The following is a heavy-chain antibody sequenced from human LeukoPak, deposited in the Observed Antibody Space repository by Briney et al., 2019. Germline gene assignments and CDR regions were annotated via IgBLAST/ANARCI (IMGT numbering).Heavy chain of an antibody. CDR3: ARISGSYYPGFDY. Sequence: GGSLRLSCAASGFTFSDYYMSWVRQAPGKGLEWVANIKQDGSEKYYVDSVKGRFTISRDNAKNSLYLQMNSLRAEDTAVYYCARISGSYYPGFDYWGQGTLVTVSS. CDR1: GFTFSDYY. CDR2: IKQDGSEK. V-gene: IGHV3-7*01. J-gene: IGHJ4*02. D-gene: IGHD1-26*01.